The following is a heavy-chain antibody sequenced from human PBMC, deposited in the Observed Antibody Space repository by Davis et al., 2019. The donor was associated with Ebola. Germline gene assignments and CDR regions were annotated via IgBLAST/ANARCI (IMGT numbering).Heavy chain of an antibody. CDR1: GYTFTGYN. J-gene: IGHJ3*02. D-gene: IGHD3-16*01. CDR2: IIPNSGVT. V-gene: IGHV1-2*06. CDR3: ARVWGEGSGHAFDI. Sequence: ASVKVSCKASGYTFTGYNMHWVRQAPGQGLEWMGRIIPNSGVTIYAQKFQGRVTMTRDTSISTVYMELSRLTSDDTAVYYCARVWGEGSGHAFDIWGQGTMVTVSS.